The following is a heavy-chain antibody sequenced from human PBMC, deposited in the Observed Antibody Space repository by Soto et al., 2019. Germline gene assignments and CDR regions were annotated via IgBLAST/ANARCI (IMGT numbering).Heavy chain of an antibody. CDR1: GYTFTSYA. V-gene: IGHV1-3*01. J-gene: IGHJ4*02. Sequence: ASVKVSCKASGYTFTSYAMHWVRQAPGQRLEWMGWINAGNGNTKYSQKFQGRVTITRDTSASTAYMELSSLRSEDTAVYYCARDRGDYDILTGLFDYWGQGTLGTVSS. D-gene: IGHD3-9*01. CDR3: ARDRGDYDILTGLFDY. CDR2: INAGNGNT.